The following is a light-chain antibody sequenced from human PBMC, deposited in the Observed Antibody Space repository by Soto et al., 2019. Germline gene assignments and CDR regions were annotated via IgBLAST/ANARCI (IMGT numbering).Light chain of an antibody. Sequence: EIVLTQSPCTLSLSPGERATLSCRASQGVSNDYLAWYQQRPGQAPRLLIFGASSRATGIPDRISGSGSGTDFTLTINRLEPEDFAVYYCQQYGSSIWTFGQGTKVDIK. J-gene: IGKJ1*01. CDR1: QGVSNDY. V-gene: IGKV3-20*01. CDR3: QQYGSSIWT. CDR2: GAS.